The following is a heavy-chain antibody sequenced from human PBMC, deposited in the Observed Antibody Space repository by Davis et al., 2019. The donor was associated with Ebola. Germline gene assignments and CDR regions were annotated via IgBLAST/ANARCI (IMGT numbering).Heavy chain of an antibody. J-gene: IGHJ5*02. CDR1: GQSLSGYY. V-gene: IGHV4-34*01. CDR3: ARAGYSSSRGWLDP. D-gene: IGHD6-13*01. Sequence: PSETLSLTCAVYGQSLSGYYWSWIRQPPGKGLEWIGEIHHGGSTNDNPSLKSRFTISVDTSKNQFSLKVISVTAADTAVYYCARAGYSSSRGWLDPWGQGTVVTVSS. CDR2: IHHGGST.